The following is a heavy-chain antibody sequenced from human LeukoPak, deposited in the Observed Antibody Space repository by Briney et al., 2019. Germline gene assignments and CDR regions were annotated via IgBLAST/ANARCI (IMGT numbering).Heavy chain of an antibody. J-gene: IGHJ4*02. CDR2: ISGSGGST. Sequence: GGSLRLSCAASGFTFSSYAMSWVRQAPGKGLEWVSAISGSGGSTYYADSVKGRFTISRDNSKNTLYLQMNSLRAEDTAVYYCAKDGPPSRYQLLSFAHYNSGYFDYWGQGTLVTVSS. V-gene: IGHV3-23*01. D-gene: IGHD2-2*01. CDR1: GFTFSSYA. CDR3: AKDGPPSRYQLLSFAHYNSGYFDY.